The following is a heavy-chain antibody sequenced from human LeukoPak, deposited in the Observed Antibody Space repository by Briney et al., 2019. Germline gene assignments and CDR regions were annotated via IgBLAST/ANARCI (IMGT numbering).Heavy chain of an antibody. CDR3: ARGRRDIVVVPAAAAFDI. J-gene: IGHJ3*02. CDR1: GFTFSSYS. V-gene: IGHV3-21*01. CDR2: ISSSSSYI. D-gene: IGHD2-2*01. Sequence: GGSLRLSCAASGFTFSSYSTNWVRQAPGKGLEWVSSISSSSSYIYYADSVKGRFTISRDNAKNSLYLQMNSLRAEDTAVYYCARGRRDIVVVPAAAAFDIWGQGTMVTVSS.